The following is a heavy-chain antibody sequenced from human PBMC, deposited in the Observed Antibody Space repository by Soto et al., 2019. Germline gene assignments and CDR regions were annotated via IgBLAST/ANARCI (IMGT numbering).Heavy chain of an antibody. CDR3: ARPGIAAAGTKPDYYYYYMDV. J-gene: IGHJ6*03. V-gene: IGHV3-11*01. CDR1: GFTFSDYY. Sequence: GGSLRLSCAASGFTFSDYYMSWIRQAPGKGLEWVSYISSSGSTIYYADSVKGRFTISRDNAKNSLYLQMNSLRAEDTAVYYCARPGIAAAGTKPDYYYYYMDVWGKGTTVTVSS. D-gene: IGHD6-13*01. CDR2: ISSSGSTI.